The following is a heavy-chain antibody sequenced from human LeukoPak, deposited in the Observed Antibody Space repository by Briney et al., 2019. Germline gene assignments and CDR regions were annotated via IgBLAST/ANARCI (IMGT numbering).Heavy chain of an antibody. J-gene: IGHJ4*02. CDR1: GFTFSSYA. V-gene: IGHV3-30*04. Sequence: GGSLRLSCAASGFTFSSYAMHWVRQAPGKGLEWVAIISYDGSNKYYADSVKGRFTISRDNSRNTLYLQMNGLRVEDTAVYYCAKGHFASSSFFDYWGQGTLVTVSS. CDR2: ISYDGSNK. CDR3: AKGHFASSSFFDY. D-gene: IGHD6-6*01.